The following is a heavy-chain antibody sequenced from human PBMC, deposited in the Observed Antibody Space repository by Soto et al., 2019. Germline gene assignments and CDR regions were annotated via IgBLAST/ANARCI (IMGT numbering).Heavy chain of an antibody. CDR3: ARAAYDFWSGYFDAFDI. D-gene: IGHD3-3*01. CDR1: GFTFSSYG. J-gene: IGHJ3*02. CDR2: IWYDGSNK. V-gene: IGHV3-33*01. Sequence: GGSLRLSCAASGFTFSSYGMHWVRQAPGKGLEWVAVIWYDGSNKYYADSVKGRFTISRDNSKNTLYLQMNSLRAEDTAVYYCARAAYDFWSGYFDAFDIWGQGTMVTVSS.